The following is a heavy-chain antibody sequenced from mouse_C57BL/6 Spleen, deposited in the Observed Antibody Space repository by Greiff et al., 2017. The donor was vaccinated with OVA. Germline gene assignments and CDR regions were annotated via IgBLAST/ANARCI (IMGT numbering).Heavy chain of an antibody. CDR1: GFSLTSYG. Sequence: QVQLQQSGPGLVQPSQSLSITCTVSGFSLTSYGVHWVRQSPGKGLEWLGVIWSGGSTDYNAAFISRLSISKDNSKSQVFFKMNSLQADDTAIYYCARQLRPYAMDYWGQGTSVTVSS. D-gene: IGHD3-2*02. V-gene: IGHV2-2*01. CDR2: IWSGGST. J-gene: IGHJ4*01. CDR3: ARQLRPYAMDY.